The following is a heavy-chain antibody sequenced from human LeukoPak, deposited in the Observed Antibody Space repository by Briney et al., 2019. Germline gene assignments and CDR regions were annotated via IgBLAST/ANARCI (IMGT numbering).Heavy chain of an antibody. Sequence: ASVKVSCKASGYTFTDYYMYWVRQAPGQGLEWMGWINPNSGGTNYAQKFQGRVTMTGDTSISTAYTELSRLRSDDTAVYYCAREGPIVGATHLVDYWGQGTLVTVSS. CDR3: AREGPIVGATHLVDY. CDR2: INPNSGGT. D-gene: IGHD1-26*01. V-gene: IGHV1-2*02. J-gene: IGHJ4*02. CDR1: GYTFTDYY.